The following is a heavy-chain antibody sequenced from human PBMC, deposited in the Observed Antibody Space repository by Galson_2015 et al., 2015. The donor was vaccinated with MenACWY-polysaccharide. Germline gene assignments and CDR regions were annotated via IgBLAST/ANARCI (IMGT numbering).Heavy chain of an antibody. J-gene: IGHJ1*01. Sequence: SLRISCAVSNITLRRYVMSWVRQHPGKGLEWVLTIGGSGDGRYYADSVRGRCTISRDNSKNTLYLEMNSLGAEDTAIYYCAKDAIAGIVLTPLRIPLQRWGQGTLVAVSS. D-gene: IGHD6-13*01. CDR1: NITLRRYV. V-gene: IGHV3-23*01. CDR3: AKDAIAGIVLTPLRIPLQR. CDR2: IGGSGDGR.